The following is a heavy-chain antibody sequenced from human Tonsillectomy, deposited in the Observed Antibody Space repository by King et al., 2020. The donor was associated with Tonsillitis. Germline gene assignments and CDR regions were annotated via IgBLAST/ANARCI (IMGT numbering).Heavy chain of an antibody. V-gene: IGHV4-59*01. J-gene: IGHJ4*02. D-gene: IGHD6-13*01. CDR2: IYYSGST. Sequence: VQLQESGPGLVKPSETLSLTCTVSGGSISSYHWSWIRQPPGKGLEWIGYIYYSGSTNYNPSLKSRVTISVDTSKNQFSLKLSSVTAADTAVYYCARERIPAAEFQRDFDYWGQGTLVTVSS. CDR1: GGSISSYH. CDR3: ARERIPAAEFQRDFDY.